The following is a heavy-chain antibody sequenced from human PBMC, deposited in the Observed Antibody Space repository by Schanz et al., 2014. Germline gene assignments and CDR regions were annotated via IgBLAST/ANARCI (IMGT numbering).Heavy chain of an antibody. J-gene: IGHJ3*02. D-gene: IGHD3-10*01. CDR3: AKGRFGELSAFDI. CDR2: ISGSGGST. Sequence: EVQLLESGGGLIQPGGPLGLSVEALGLTFTSYARSGVRQAPGKGLEWVSAISGSGGSTYYADSVKGRFTISRDNSKNTLYLQMNSLRAEDTAVYYCAKGRFGELSAFDIWGQGTMVTVSS. CDR1: GLTFTSYA. V-gene: IGHV3-23*01.